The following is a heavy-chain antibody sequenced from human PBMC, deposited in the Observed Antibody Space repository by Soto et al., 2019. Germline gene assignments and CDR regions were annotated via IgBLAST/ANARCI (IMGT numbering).Heavy chain of an antibody. V-gene: IGHV3-30*02. D-gene: IGHD2-2*01. Sequence: GWSLRLSCAASGFPFGNYDMHWVRQAPGKGLEWVANIIHGGGKNYYADSVKGRFTISRDNSKNTLYLQMNSLTAEDTAVYFCAKSRDAYNFYFYYGMDVWGQGTAVTVSS. J-gene: IGHJ6*02. CDR1: GFPFGNYD. CDR3: AKSRDAYNFYFYYGMDV. CDR2: IIHGGGKN.